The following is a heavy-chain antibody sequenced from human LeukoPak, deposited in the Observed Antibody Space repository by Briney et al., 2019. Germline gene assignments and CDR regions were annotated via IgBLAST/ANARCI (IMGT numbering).Heavy chain of an antibody. V-gene: IGHV3-21*04. CDR2: ISGSGIYI. D-gene: IGHD3-22*01. Sequence: GGTLRLSCATSGFTFSAYSMNWVRQAPGKGLEWVSSISGSGIYINHADSVKGRFTISSDNAKNSLYLQMNSLKAEDTAWYYCARALYDRSGYYFDCWGQGTLVADSS. CDR1: GFTFSAYS. J-gene: IGHJ4*02. CDR3: ARALYDRSGYYFDC.